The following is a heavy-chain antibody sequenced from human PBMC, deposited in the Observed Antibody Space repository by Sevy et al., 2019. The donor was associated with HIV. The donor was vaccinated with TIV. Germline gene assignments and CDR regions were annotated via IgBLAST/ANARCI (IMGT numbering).Heavy chain of an antibody. Sequence: GGSLRLSCAASGFTFSDYHMNWIRQAPGKGLVWVSYISGISTYINYADSVKGRFTISRDNAKNTLFLEMNSLRAEDTAVYYCARRVTVHDGFDILGQGTMVTVSS. CDR1: GFTFSDYH. J-gene: IGHJ3*02. CDR2: ISGISTYI. D-gene: IGHD4-4*01. CDR3: ARRVTVHDGFDI. V-gene: IGHV3-11*06.